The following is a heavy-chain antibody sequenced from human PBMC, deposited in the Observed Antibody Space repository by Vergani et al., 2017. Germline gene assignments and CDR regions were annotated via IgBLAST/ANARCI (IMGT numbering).Heavy chain of an antibody. CDR3: AKAAAVTIFGVVPKPPDY. CDR1: GFTFSSYW. V-gene: IGHV3-7*03. D-gene: IGHD3-3*01. CDR2: IKQDGSEK. J-gene: IGHJ4*02. Sequence: EVQLVESGGGLVQPGGSLRLSCAASGFTFSSYWMSWVRQAPGKGLEWVANIKQDGSEKYYVDSVKGRFTISRDNAKNSLYLQMNSLRAEDTAVYYCAKAAAVTIFGVVPKPPDYWGQGTLVTVSS.